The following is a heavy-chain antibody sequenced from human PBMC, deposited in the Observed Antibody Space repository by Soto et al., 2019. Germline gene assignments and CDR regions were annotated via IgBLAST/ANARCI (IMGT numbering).Heavy chain of an antibody. V-gene: IGHV4-59*01. CDR2: AYYSGST. J-gene: IGHJ5*02. D-gene: IGHD3-3*01. CDR1: GGSISHYY. Sequence: SETLSLTCSVSGGSISHYYWSWIRQSPGKGLEWIGYAYYSGSTDYNPSLKSRVTMAVDTSKNQVSLKLNSVTTADTAVYYCARDITIFGVAEGWFDPWGQGTLVTVSS. CDR3: ARDITIFGVAEGWFDP.